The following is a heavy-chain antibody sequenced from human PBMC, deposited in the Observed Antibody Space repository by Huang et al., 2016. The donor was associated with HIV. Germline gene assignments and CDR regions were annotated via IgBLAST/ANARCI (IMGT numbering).Heavy chain of an antibody. CDR1: GFNFNNYD. Sequence: QVQLVQSGAEVKKPGASVKVSCKASGFNFNNYDFNWVRQASGQGIEGMGVMNPKRGNTGYAEKFKGRVTITRNTSITTAYMELRSLRSEDTAVYYCARARGFLYDSTGYYSRYYFDSWGQGTLVTISS. CDR3: ARARGFLYDSTGYYSRYYFDS. V-gene: IGHV1-8*03. J-gene: IGHJ4*02. CDR2: MNPKRGNT. D-gene: IGHD3-22*01.